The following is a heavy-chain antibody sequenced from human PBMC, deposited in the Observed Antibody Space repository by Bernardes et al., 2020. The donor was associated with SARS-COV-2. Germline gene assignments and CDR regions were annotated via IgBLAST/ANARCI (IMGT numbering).Heavy chain of an antibody. V-gene: IGHV3-23*01. Sequence: GGSLRLPCAASGFTFSSHVMNWVRQAPGKGLEWVSVISTSGGGTYYADSVKGRFTISRDNSKNTLYLQMNSLRAEDTAVYYCAYYWADYWGQGTLVTVSS. CDR2: ISTSGGGT. CDR3: AYYWADY. J-gene: IGHJ4*02. CDR1: GFTFSSHV. D-gene: IGHD3-10*01.